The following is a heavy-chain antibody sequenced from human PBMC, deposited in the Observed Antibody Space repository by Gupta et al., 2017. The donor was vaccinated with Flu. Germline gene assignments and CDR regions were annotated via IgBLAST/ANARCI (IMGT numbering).Heavy chain of an antibody. CDR3: ARGGGYCLNSRCPSHAMDV. CDR2: IYYSGST. J-gene: IGHJ6*02. Sequence: QVQLQESGPGLVKPSQTLSLTCTVAGDSISRGPYYWSWIRHLPGKGLEWIGYIYYSGSTQYNPALKSRADISVDTSKNQFSLKVTSVSAADTAVYFCARGGGYCLNSRCPSHAMDVWGQGTTVTVSS. D-gene: IGHD2-15*01. CDR1: GDSISRGPYY. V-gene: IGHV4-31*03.